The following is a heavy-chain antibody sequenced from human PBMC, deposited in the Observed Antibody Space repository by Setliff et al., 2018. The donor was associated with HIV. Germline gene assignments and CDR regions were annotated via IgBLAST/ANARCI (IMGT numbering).Heavy chain of an antibody. D-gene: IGHD2-8*01. CDR2: INPNSGDT. CDR3: ARDSGSYCTNGVCPPGYYMDV. Sequence: GASVGPCKASGYTFTGYYIHWVRQAPGQGLEWMGWINPNSGDTNYAQNFQGRVTMTRDTSISTAYMELSRLRSDDTAVYYCARDSGSYCTNGVCPPGYYMDVWGKGTTVTVSS. J-gene: IGHJ6*03. V-gene: IGHV1-2*02. CDR1: GYTFTGYY.